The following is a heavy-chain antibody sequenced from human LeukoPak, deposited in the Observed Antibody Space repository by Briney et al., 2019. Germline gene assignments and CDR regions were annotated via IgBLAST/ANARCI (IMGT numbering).Heavy chain of an antibody. Sequence: SVKVSCKASGYTFTSYGISWVRQAPGQGLEWMGRIIPILGIANYAQKFQGRVTITADKSTSTAYMELSSLRSEDTAVYYCARGLHSYGYYYYYGMDVWGQGTTVTVSS. CDR2: IIPILGIA. J-gene: IGHJ6*02. CDR1: GYTFTSYG. CDR3: ARGLHSYGYYYYYGMDV. D-gene: IGHD5-18*01. V-gene: IGHV1-69*04.